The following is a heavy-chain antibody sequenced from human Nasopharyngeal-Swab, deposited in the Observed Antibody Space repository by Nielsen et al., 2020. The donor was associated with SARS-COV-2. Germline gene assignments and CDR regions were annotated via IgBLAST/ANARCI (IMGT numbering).Heavy chain of an antibody. CDR3: ARDSTYDILTGYPFDY. D-gene: IGHD3-9*01. CDR2: IWYDGSNK. Sequence: EATKQRHEWVAVIWYDGSNKYYADSVKGRFTISRDNSKNTLYLQMNSLRAEDTAVYYCARDSTYDILTGYPFDYWGQGTLVTVSS. V-gene: IGHV3-33*01. J-gene: IGHJ4*02.